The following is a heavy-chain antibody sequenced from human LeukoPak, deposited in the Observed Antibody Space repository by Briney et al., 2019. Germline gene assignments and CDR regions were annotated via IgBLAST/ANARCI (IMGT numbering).Heavy chain of an antibody. CDR1: GYTFTSYD. D-gene: IGHD6-6*01. J-gene: IGHJ6*03. V-gene: IGHV1-8*03. Sequence: GASVKVSCKASGYTFTSYDINWVRQATGQGLEWMGWMNPNSGNTGYAQKFQGRVTITRNTSISTAYMELSSLRSEDTAVYYCARVIKWGYSSSSRGSNYYYYYYMDVWGKGTTVTVSS. CDR2: MNPNSGNT. CDR3: ARVIKWGYSSSSRGSNYYYYYYMDV.